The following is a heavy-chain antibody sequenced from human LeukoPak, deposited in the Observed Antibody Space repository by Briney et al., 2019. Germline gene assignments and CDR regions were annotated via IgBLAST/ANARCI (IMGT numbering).Heavy chain of an antibody. V-gene: IGHV3-74*01. CDR2: ISSDGSST. CDR3: AREWALPGAYYMDV. J-gene: IGHJ6*03. Sequence: GGSLRLSCAASGFTFRTYWMHWVRHVPGKGLVWVSRISSDGSSTIYADSVKGRFTISRDNANNTLYLQMNSLRDEDTAVYYCAREWALPGAYYMDVWGKGTTVTVSS. D-gene: IGHD1-26*01. CDR1: GFTFRTYW.